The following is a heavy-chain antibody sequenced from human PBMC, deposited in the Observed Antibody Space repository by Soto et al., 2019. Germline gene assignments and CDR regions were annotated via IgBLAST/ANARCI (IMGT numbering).Heavy chain of an antibody. CDR1: GDSISSVSHY. CDR3: ARHINWNYQIDP. V-gene: IGHV4-39*01. J-gene: IGHJ5*02. CDR2: MFYTGTS. Sequence: SETLSLTCTVSGDSISSVSHYWGWIRQPPGKGLEWIGSMFYTGTSYYNPSPKSRVTMSLDTSRNEFSLKLSSVTAADTAVYYCARHINWNYQIDPWGQGSLVTVSS. D-gene: IGHD1-7*01.